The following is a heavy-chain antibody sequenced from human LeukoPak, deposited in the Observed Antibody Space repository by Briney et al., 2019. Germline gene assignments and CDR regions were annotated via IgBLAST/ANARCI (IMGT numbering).Heavy chain of an antibody. D-gene: IGHD3-3*01. CDR2: IYYTGST. CDR1: GGSISSYY. CDR3: ARGLRFLDFDY. Sequence: SETLSLTCTVSGGSISSYYWNWIRQPPGRGLEWIGYIYYTGSTNYNPSLKSRVTISVDTSKNQFSLKLSSVTAADTAVYYCARGLRFLDFDYWGQGTLVTVSS. J-gene: IGHJ4*02. V-gene: IGHV4-59*01.